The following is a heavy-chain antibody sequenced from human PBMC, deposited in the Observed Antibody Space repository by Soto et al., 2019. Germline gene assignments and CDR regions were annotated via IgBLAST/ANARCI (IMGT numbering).Heavy chain of an antibody. CDR1: GGSISSYY. Sequence: SETLSLTCTVSGGSISSYYWSWIRQPPGKGLEWIAYIYYSGSTNYNPSLKSRVTISVDTSKNQFSLKLSSVTAADTAVYYCARDRSSPGSYDFDYWGQGTLVNCSS. J-gene: IGHJ4*02. V-gene: IGHV4-59*01. CDR2: IYYSGST. D-gene: IGHD3-16*02. CDR3: ARDRSSPGSYDFDY.